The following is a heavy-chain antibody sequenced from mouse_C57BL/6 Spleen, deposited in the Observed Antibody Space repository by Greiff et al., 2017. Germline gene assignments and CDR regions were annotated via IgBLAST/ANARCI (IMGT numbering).Heavy chain of an antibody. J-gene: IGHJ1*03. CDR1: GFSLTSYG. Sequence: VQLQQSGPGLVQPSQSLSITCTVSGFSLTSYGVHWVRQSPGKGLEWLGVIWRGGSTDYNAAFMSRLSITKDNSKSQVFFKMNSLQADDTAIYYCAKGAYYYGSSPPYWYFDVWGTGTTVTVSS. CDR2: IWRGGST. V-gene: IGHV2-5*01. D-gene: IGHD1-1*01. CDR3: AKGAYYYGSSPPYWYFDV.